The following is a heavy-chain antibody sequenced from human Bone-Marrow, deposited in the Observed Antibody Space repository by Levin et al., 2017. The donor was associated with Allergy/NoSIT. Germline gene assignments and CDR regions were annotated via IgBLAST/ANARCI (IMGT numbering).Heavy chain of an antibody. V-gene: IGHV3-7*03. J-gene: IGHJ4*02. CDR3: ARGGRDSSWYWRQ. CDR2: INTDGSER. D-gene: IGHD6-13*01. CDR1: GFTFSTNW. Sequence: GASVKVSCAASGFTFSTNWMTWVRQAPGKGLEWVANINTDGSERYHVDSVKDRFTIFRDNAKTSLYLQMNSLRVEDTAVYYCARGGRDSSWYWRQWGQGTLVIVSP.